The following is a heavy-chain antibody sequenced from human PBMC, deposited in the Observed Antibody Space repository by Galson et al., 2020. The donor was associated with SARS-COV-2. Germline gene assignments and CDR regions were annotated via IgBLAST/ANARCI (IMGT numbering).Heavy chain of an antibody. D-gene: IGHD3-16*02. J-gene: IGHJ4*02. Sequence: SVKVSCKASGGTFSSYAISWVRQAPGQGLEWMGGIIPIFGTANYAQKFQGRVTITADESTSTAYMELSSLRSEDTAVYYCARDQDDYVWWSYRYRCFIEWGQGTLVTVSS. CDR3: ARDQDDYVWWSYRYRCFIE. CDR1: GGTFSSYA. CDR2: IIPIFGTA. V-gene: IGHV1-69*13.